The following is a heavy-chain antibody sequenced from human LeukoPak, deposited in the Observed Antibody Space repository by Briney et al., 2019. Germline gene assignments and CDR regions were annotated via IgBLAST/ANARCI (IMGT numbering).Heavy chain of an antibody. CDR1: GDSISSNNYY. Sequence: SETLSLTCTVSGDSISSNNYYWGWIRQPPGKGLEWIGNIYYSGSTYYNPSLKSRVTISVETSKNQFSLKLSSVTAADTAVYYCARDGRFPPEVLPRYFDYWGQGTLVTVSS. CDR2: IYYSGST. V-gene: IGHV4-39*07. CDR3: ARDGRFPPEVLPRYFDY. D-gene: IGHD1-26*01. J-gene: IGHJ4*02.